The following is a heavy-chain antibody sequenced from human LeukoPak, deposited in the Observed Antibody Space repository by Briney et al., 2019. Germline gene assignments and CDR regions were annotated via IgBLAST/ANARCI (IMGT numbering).Heavy chain of an antibody. V-gene: IGHV3-48*03. D-gene: IGHD5-18*01. CDR2: ISSSGSTI. J-gene: IGHJ4*02. CDR1: GFTFSSYE. CDR3: ARRATTERGHSYGLDY. Sequence: PGGSLRLSCAASGFTFSSYEMNWVRQAPGKGLEWVSYISSSGSTIYYADSVKGRFTISRDNAKNSLYLQMNSLRAEDTAVYYCARRATTERGHSYGLDYWGQGTLVTVSS.